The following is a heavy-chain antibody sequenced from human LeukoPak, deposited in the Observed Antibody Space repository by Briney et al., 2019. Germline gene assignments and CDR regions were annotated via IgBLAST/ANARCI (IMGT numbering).Heavy chain of an antibody. CDR3: ARHADDYNPFDY. V-gene: IGHV4-59*08. Sequence: SETLSLTCTVSGGSISTYYWRWIRQPPGKGLEWIGYIYFTGSTKYNPSLMSRFSISVDTSKNQFSLRLTSVTAADTAVYYCARHADDYNPFDYWGQGTLVTVSS. CDR1: GGSISTYY. D-gene: IGHD5-24*01. CDR2: IYFTGST. J-gene: IGHJ4*02.